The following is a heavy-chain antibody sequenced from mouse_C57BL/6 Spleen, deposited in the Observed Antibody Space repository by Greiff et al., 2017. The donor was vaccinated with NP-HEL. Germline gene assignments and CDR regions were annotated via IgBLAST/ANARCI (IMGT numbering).Heavy chain of an antibody. V-gene: IGHV1-50*01. CDR3: ARRGYGSSYGYFDV. CDR2: IDPSDGYT. CDR1: GYTFTSYW. Sequence: VQLQQSGAELVKPGASVKLSCKASGYTFTSYWMQWVKQRPGQGLEWIGEIDPSDGYTNYNQKFKGKATLTVDTSSSAAYMRLSSLTSEDSAVYYCARRGYGSSYGYFDVWGTGTTVTVSS. D-gene: IGHD1-1*01. J-gene: IGHJ1*03.